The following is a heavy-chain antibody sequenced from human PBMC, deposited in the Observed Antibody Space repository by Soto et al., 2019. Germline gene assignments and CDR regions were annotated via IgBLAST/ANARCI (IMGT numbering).Heavy chain of an antibody. CDR1: GGSISSSSYY. Sequence: PSETLSLTCTVSGGSISSSSYYGGWIRQPPGKGLEWIGSIYYSGSTYYNPSLKSRVTISVDTSKNQFSLKLSSVTAADTAVYYCARQKMVRGVTVWFDPWGQGTLVTVSS. V-gene: IGHV4-39*01. J-gene: IGHJ5*02. D-gene: IGHD3-10*01. CDR3: ARQKMVRGVTVWFDP. CDR2: IYYSGST.